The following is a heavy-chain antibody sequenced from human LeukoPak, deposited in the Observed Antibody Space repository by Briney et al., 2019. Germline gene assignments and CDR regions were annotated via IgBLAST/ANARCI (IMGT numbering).Heavy chain of an antibody. CDR2: ITYDGNNK. CDR1: RFTFSSYG. CDR3: VKDGDDSGCYLVY. Sequence: GGSLRLSCAASRFTFSSYGMHWVRQAPGKGLEWVAFITYDGNNKYYADSVKGRFTISRDNSKNTLYLQMNSLRAEDTAVYYCVKDGDDSGCYLVYWGQGTLVTVSS. J-gene: IGHJ4*02. D-gene: IGHD1-26*01. V-gene: IGHV3-30*02.